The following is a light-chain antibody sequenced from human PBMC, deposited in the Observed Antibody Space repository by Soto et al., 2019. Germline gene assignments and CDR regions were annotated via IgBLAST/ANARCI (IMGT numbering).Light chain of an antibody. Sequence: DIQMTQSPSSLSASVGDRVTITCRASQGISNYLAWYQQKPGKVPKLLIYAASTLQSGVPSRFSGSGSGTVFTQTISTLRPEVVEIYQCKNYKGAPRTFAQGT. V-gene: IGKV1-27*01. J-gene: IGKJ2*01. CDR2: AAS. CDR1: QGISNY. CDR3: KNYKGAPRT.